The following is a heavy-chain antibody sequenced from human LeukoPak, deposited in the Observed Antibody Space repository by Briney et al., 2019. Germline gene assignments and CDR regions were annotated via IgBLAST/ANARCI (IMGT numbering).Heavy chain of an antibody. CDR1: GFTVSSNY. J-gene: IGHJ4*02. CDR3: ARWYCSSTSCYYDY. D-gene: IGHD2-2*01. CDR2: IYSGGST. Sequence: QPGGSLRLSCAASGFTVSSNYMSWVRQAPGKGLEWVSVIYSGGSTYYADSVKGRFTISRDNSKNTLYLQMNSLRAEDTAVYYCARWYCSSTSCYYDYWGQGTLVTVSS. V-gene: IGHV3-53*01.